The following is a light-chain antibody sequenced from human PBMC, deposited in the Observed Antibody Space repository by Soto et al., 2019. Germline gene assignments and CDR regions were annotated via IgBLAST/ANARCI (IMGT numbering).Light chain of an antibody. CDR1: QDISNY. CDR2: DAS. CDR3: QQYDNLPLS. V-gene: IGKV1-33*01. J-gene: IGKJ3*01. Sequence: DIQMTQSPSSLSASVGDRVTITCQASQDISNYLKWYQQKPGKAPKLVISDASNLETGAPSRFSGSGSGTDFTFTISSLQPEDIGTYFCQQYDNLPLSFGTGTTVQI.